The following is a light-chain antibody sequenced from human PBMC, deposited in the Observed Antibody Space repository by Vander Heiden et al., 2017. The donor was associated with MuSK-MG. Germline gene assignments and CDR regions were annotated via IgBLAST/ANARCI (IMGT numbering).Light chain of an antibody. Sequence: DIQMTQSPSTLSASVGDRVTITCRASQSISSWLAWYQQKPGKAPKLLIYKASSLESGVPSRFSGSGSGTEFTLTISSLQPDDFATYDCQQYNSYSPYTFGQGTKLEIK. J-gene: IGKJ2*01. CDR1: QSISSW. CDR3: QQYNSYSPYT. V-gene: IGKV1-5*03. CDR2: KAS.